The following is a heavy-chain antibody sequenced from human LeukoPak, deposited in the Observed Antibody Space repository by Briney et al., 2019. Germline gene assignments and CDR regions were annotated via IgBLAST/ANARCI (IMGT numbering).Heavy chain of an antibody. CDR1: GYPFTGYY. J-gene: IGHJ4*02. Sequence: ASVKVSCKASGYPFTGYYMHWVRQAPGQGLEWMGWINPNSGGTDYARKFQGRVTMTRDTSISTAYMELNRLRSDDTAVYYCARGFDWLAYYFDYWGQGTLVTVSS. V-gene: IGHV1-2*02. CDR2: INPNSGGT. CDR3: ARGFDWLAYYFDY. D-gene: IGHD3-9*01.